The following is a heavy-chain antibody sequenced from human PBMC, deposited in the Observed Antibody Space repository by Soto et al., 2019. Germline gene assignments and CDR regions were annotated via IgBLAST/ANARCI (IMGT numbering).Heavy chain of an antibody. J-gene: IGHJ4*02. Sequence: VVSLRLSCAASGFTFSSYWMHWVRQAPGKGLVWVSRINSDGSSTFYADSVKGRFTISRDNAKNTLYLQMNSLRADDTAVYYCASSLLTPFDYWGQGTLVTVSS. D-gene: IGHD7-27*01. CDR3: ASSLLTPFDY. CDR2: INSDGSST. CDR1: GFTFSSYW. V-gene: IGHV3-74*01.